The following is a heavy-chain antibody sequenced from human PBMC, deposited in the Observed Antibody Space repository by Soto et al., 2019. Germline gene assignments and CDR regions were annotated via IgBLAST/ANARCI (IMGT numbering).Heavy chain of an antibody. V-gene: IGHV4-31*03. CDR1: GGSISSGGYY. J-gene: IGHJ3*02. D-gene: IGHD3-22*01. CDR2: IYYSGST. Sequence: QVQLQESGPGLVKPSQTLSLTCTVSGGSISSGGYYWSWIRQHPGKGLEWIGYIYYSGSTYYNPSLKSRVTISVDTSKNQFSLKLSSVTAADTAVYYCARDNPGQYYYDSSGYSPTAFDIWGQGTMVTVSS. CDR3: ARDNPGQYYYDSSGYSPTAFDI.